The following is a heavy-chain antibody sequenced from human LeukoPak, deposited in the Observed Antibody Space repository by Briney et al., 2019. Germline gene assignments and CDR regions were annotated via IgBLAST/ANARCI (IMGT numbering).Heavy chain of an antibody. CDR3: ARTMYYYGSGDSDY. Sequence: SETLSLTCTVSGGSISSGGYYWSWIRQHPGNGLEWIGYIYYSGSTYYNPSLKSRVTISVDTSKNQFSLKLSSVTAADTAVYYCARTMYYYGSGDSDYWGQGTLVTVSS. CDR2: IYYSGST. D-gene: IGHD3-10*01. J-gene: IGHJ4*02. CDR1: GGSISSGGYY. V-gene: IGHV4-31*03.